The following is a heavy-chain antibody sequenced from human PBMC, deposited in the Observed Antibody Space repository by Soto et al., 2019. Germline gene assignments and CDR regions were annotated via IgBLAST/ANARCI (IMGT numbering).Heavy chain of an antibody. CDR3: AKWNEMKRSFDD. J-gene: IGHJ4*02. CDR1: AGSITNYY. Sequence: QVQLQESGPGLVKPSETLSLTCTVSAGSITNYYWNWIRQPPEKGLEWIGFIHHTGSSMSNPSLRSRXXMXVXXTEGPISLNLRAVTAADTAVYYCAKWNEMKRSFDDWGQGILVTVSS. V-gene: IGHV4-59*01. D-gene: IGHD1-1*01. CDR2: IHHTGSS.